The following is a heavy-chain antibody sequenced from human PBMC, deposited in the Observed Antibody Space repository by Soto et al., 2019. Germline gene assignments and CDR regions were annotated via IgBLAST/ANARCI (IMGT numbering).Heavy chain of an antibody. CDR1: GFTFSSYG. D-gene: IGHD2-2*02. CDR2: IWYDGSNK. Sequence: GGSLRLSCAASGFTFSSYGMHWVRQAPGKGLEWVAVIWYDGSNKYYADSVKGRFTISRDNSKNTLYLQMNSLRAEDTAVYYGARGSRYPPNWLDPWGQGTLVTVSS. CDR3: ARGSRYPPNWLDP. J-gene: IGHJ5*02. V-gene: IGHV3-33*01.